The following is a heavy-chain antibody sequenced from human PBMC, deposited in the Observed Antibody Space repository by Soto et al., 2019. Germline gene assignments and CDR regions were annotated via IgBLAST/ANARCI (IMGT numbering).Heavy chain of an antibody. Sequence: PGESLKISCKGSGYIFTSYWISWVRQMPGKGLEWMGRIDPSDSYTNYSPSFQGHVTISADKSISTAYLQWSSLKASDTAMYYCARPRWGYCSSTSCYFSGWFDPWGQGTLVTVSS. D-gene: IGHD2-2*01. V-gene: IGHV5-10-1*01. CDR2: IDPSDSYT. CDR1: GYIFTSYW. J-gene: IGHJ5*02. CDR3: ARPRWGYCSSTSCYFSGWFDP.